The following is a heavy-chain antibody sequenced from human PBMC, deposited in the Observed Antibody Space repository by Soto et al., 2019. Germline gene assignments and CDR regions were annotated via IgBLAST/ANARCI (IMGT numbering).Heavy chain of an antibody. CDR1: GDSIASSYY. Sequence: SETLSLTCVVSGDSIASSYYWGWIRQPPGKGLEWIGSIYYSGSTYYNPSLKSRVTISVDTSKNQFSLKLSSVTAADTAVYYCARHSTGLGKETYYYYYYGMDVWGQGTTVTVSS. D-gene: IGHD3-9*01. CDR3: ARHSTGLGKETYYYYYYGMDV. CDR2: IYYSGST. J-gene: IGHJ6*02. V-gene: IGHV4-39*01.